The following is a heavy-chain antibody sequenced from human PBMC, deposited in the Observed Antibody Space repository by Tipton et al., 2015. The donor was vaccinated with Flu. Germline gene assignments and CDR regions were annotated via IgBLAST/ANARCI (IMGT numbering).Heavy chain of an antibody. D-gene: IGHD6-13*01. CDR1: GFTFGDYA. V-gene: IGHV3-49*04. CDR2: IRSKAYGGTT. CDR3: TRDSSWYSAFDY. Sequence: SLRLSCTASGFTFGDYAMSGVRQAPGKGLEWVGFIRSKAYGGTTEYAASVKGRFTISRDDSKSIAYLQMNSLKTEDTAVYYCTRDSSWYSAFDYWGQGTLVTVSS. J-gene: IGHJ4*02.